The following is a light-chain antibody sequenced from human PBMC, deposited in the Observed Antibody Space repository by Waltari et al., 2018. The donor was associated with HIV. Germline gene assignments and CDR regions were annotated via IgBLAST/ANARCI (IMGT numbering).Light chain of an antibody. V-gene: IGLV1-47*01. Sequence: QSALTPPPSTSGTPGQRVPMSCSGSSSNVGRDNVYWYQQIPGTAPKLLIYNDYQRPSGVPDRFSGSKSGTSASLAISGLRSEDEADYYCAAWDNILSGYVFGTGTKVTVL. CDR2: NDY. CDR3: AAWDNILSGYV. CDR1: SSNVGRDN. J-gene: IGLJ1*01.